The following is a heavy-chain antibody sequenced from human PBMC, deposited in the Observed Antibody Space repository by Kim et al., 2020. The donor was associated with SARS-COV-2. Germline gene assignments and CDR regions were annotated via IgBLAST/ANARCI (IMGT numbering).Heavy chain of an antibody. J-gene: IGHJ4*02. V-gene: IGHV3-23*01. D-gene: IGHD5-12*01. CDR3: AKSRSNSGDDLKYSDF. CDR1: GFTFGNYA. CDR2: LSGGSGAT. Sequence: GGSLRLSCVGSGFTFGNYAMSWVRQAPGKGLEWVATLSGGSGATYYRDSVRGRFTISRDNSKNTLDLQMNSLRVEDTAVYYCAKSRSNSGDDLKYSDFWGQGTLVTVAS.